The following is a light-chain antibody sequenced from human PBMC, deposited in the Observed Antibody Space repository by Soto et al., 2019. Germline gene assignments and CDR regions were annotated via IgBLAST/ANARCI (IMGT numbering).Light chain of an antibody. Sequence: QAVVTQEPSLTVSPGGTVTLTCDSSTGAVTSGHYPYWFQQKPGQAPTTLIYDTNKKHSWTPARFSGSLLGGKAALTLSGAQPEDEADYYCLLSYNGARRIFGGGTKLTVL. CDR3: LLSYNGARRI. V-gene: IGLV7-46*01. CDR2: DTN. CDR1: TGAVTSGHY. J-gene: IGLJ2*01.